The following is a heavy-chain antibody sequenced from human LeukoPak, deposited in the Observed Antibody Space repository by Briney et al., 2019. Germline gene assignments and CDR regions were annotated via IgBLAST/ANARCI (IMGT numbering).Heavy chain of an antibody. CDR2: ISGSGGST. J-gene: IGHJ4*02. D-gene: IGHD2-2*01. V-gene: IGHV3-23*01. Sequence: GGSLRLSCAASGFTFSSYAMSWVRQAPGKGLEWVSAISGSGGSTYYADSVKGRFTISRDNSKNTLYLQMNSLRAEDTAVYYCAKDRVQYCSSTSCYGPLDYWGQGTLVTVSS. CDR3: AKDRVQYCSSTSCYGPLDY. CDR1: GFTFSSYA.